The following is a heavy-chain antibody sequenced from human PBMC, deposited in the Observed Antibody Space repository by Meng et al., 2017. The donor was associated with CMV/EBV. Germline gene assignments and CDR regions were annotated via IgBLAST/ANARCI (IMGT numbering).Heavy chain of an antibody. CDR3: ARGGHSTTIFGVVIYNWFDP. V-gene: IGHV1-8*01. Sequence: ASVTVSCKASGYTFTSYDINWVRQATGQGLEWMGWMNPNSGNTGYAQKFQGRVTMTRNTSISTAYMELSSLRSEDTAVYYCARGGHSTTIFGVVIYNWFDPWGQGTLVTVSS. D-gene: IGHD3-3*01. J-gene: IGHJ5*02. CDR1: GYTFTSYD. CDR2: MNPNSGNT.